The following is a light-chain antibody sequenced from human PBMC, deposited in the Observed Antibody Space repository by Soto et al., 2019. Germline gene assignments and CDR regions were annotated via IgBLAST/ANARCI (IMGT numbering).Light chain of an antibody. Sequence: QAVVTKSPSASASLGASVKLTCTLSSGHSSYAIAWHQQQPEKGPRYLMKLSSDGSHSKGDGIPDRFSGSSSGAERYLTISSLQSEDEADYYCQTWDTGARVVFGGGTKLTVL. CDR1: SGHSSYA. CDR2: LSSDGSH. V-gene: IGLV4-69*01. CDR3: QTWDTGARVV. J-gene: IGLJ2*01.